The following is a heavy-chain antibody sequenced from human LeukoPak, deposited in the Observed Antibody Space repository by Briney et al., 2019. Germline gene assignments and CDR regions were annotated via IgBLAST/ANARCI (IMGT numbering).Heavy chain of an antibody. CDR2: INHSGST. CDR3: AKEPVQVWPTNWFDP. Sequence: PSETLPLTCAVYGGSFSGYYWSWIRQPPGKGLEWIGEINHSGSTNYNPSLKSRVTISVDTSKNQFSLKLSSVTAADPAVYYCAKEPVQVWPTNWFDPWGQGTLVTVSS. J-gene: IGHJ5*02. D-gene: IGHD5-18*01. CDR1: GGSFSGYY. V-gene: IGHV4-34*01.